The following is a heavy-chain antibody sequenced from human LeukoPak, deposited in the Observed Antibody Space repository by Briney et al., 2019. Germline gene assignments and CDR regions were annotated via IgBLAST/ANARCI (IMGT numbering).Heavy chain of an antibody. Sequence: ASVKVSCKASGYTFTNYDINWVRQATGQGLEWMGWMNPNSGNTGYAQKFQGRVTMTRNTSISTAYMELSSLRSEDTAVYYCARVSKTYSSGWYTTPTDYWGQGTLVTVSS. CDR3: ARVSKTYSSGWYTTPTDY. V-gene: IGHV1-8*01. CDR1: GYTFTNYD. D-gene: IGHD6-19*01. J-gene: IGHJ4*02. CDR2: MNPNSGNT.